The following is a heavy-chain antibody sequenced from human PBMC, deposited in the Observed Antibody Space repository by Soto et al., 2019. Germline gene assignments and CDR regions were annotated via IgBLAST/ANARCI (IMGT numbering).Heavy chain of an antibody. CDR1: GFTVSSNY. J-gene: IGHJ4*02. CDR3: ARVYSSAWYADY. D-gene: IGHD6-19*01. V-gene: IGHV3-66*01. Sequence: GGSLRLSCAASGFTVSSNYMSWVRQAPGKGLEWVSVIYSGGSTYYADSVKGRFTISRDNSKNTLYLQMNSLRAEDTAVYYCARVYSSAWYADYWGQGTLVTVSS. CDR2: IYSGGST.